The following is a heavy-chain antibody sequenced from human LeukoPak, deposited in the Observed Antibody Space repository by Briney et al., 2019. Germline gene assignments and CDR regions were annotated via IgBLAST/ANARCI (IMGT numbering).Heavy chain of an antibody. CDR3: ARSSHSGVWYDLDY. D-gene: IGHD6-19*01. CDR2: IDWDDNT. Sequence: ESGPTLVNPTQTLTLTCTFSGFSLNTNEMRVSWIRQSPGKALEYFARIDWDDNTFYSASLRSRLTISKDTSKNQVVLTMTNMDPVDTATYYCARSSHSGVWYDLDYWGQGILATVSS. J-gene: IGHJ4*02. CDR1: GFSLNTNEMR. V-gene: IGHV2-70*04.